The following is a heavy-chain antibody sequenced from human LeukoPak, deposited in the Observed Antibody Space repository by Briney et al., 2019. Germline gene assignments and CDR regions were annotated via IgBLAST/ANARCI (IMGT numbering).Heavy chain of an antibody. CDR3: ARDRSGSSSSAQNYYYGMDV. CDR1: GGTFSIYA. Sequence: ASVKVSCKASGGTFSIYAISWVRQAPGQGLEWMGRIIPILGIANYAQKFQGRVTITADKSTSTAYMELSSLRSEDTAVYYCARDRSGSSSSAQNYYYGMDVWGQGTTVTVSS. V-gene: IGHV1-69*04. D-gene: IGHD6-6*01. CDR2: IIPILGIA. J-gene: IGHJ6*02.